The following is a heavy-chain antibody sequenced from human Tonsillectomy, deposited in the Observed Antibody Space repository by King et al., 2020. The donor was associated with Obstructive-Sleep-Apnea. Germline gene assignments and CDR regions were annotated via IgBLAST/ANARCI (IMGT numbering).Heavy chain of an antibody. CDR1: GFTVCSNY. CDR3: ARGSGYSYGFFDF. CDR2: FYIDGRT. J-gene: IGHJ4*02. Sequence: VQLVESGGGLVQPGGSLKLSCAVSGFTVCSNYMNWVRQAPGKGPEWVSVFYIDGRTYYADSVKGRFTISRGNSANALYLQMHSLRAEDTAVYYCARGSGYSYGFFDFWGQGTLVTVSS. D-gene: IGHD5-18*01. V-gene: IGHV3-66*01.